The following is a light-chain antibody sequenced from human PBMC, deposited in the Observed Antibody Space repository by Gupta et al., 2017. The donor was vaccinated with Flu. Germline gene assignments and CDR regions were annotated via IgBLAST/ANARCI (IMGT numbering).Light chain of an antibody. CDR2: DAS. CDR3: QQRSNWPRT. V-gene: IGKV3-11*01. Sequence: PAPLSLSPGERATLSCRASQSVSSYLAWYQQKPGQAPRLLIYDASNRATGIPARFRGSGSGTDFTLTISSLEPEDFAVYYRQQRSNWPRTFGQGTKVEIK. CDR1: QSVSSY. J-gene: IGKJ1*01.